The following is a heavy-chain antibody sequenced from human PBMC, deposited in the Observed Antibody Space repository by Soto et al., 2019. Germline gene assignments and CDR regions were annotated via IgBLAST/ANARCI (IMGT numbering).Heavy chain of an antibody. CDR1: GFTFNNYG. CDR3: ARNLRSGSYRPPDY. Sequence: PGGSLRLSCAASGFTFNNYGMHWVRQAPGKGLEWVAVIWPDGSTNYYADSVKGRFTISRDNSKNTLYLQMNSLRAEDTALYYCARNLRSGSYRPPDYWGQGTLVTVSS. CDR2: IWPDGSTN. J-gene: IGHJ4*02. V-gene: IGHV3-33*01. D-gene: IGHD1-26*01.